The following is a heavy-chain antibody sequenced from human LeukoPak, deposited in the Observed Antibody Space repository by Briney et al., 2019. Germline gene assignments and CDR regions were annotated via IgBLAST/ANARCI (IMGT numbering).Heavy chain of an antibody. CDR1: GFTFSDYY. D-gene: IGHD2-8*01. CDR3: ARELLVAPNYYYYYMDV. CDR2: ISSSGSTI. J-gene: IGHJ6*03. V-gene: IGHV3-11*04. Sequence: PGGSLRLSCAASGFTFSDYYMSWIRQAPGKGLEWVSYISSSGSTIYYADSVKGRFTISRDNAKNSLYLQMNSLRAEDTAVYYCARELLVAPNYYYYYMDVWGKGTTVTVSS.